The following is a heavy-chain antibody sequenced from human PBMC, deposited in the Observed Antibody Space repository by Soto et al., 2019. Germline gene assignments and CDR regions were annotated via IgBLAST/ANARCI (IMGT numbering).Heavy chain of an antibody. J-gene: IGHJ3*02. V-gene: IGHV3-7*03. CDR2: IKQDGSEK. CDR3: ARDALGETKVAFDN. CDR1: GFTFSSYW. D-gene: IGHD3-10*01. Sequence: GGSLRLSCAASGFTFSSYWMSWVRQAPGKGLEWVAYIKQDGSEKYYVDSVKGRFTISRDNAKNSLYLQMNSLRAEDTAVYYCARDALGETKVAFDNWGQGTMVTVSS.